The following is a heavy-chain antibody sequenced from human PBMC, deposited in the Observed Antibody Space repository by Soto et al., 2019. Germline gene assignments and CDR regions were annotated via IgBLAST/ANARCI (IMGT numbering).Heavy chain of an antibody. J-gene: IGHJ5*02. D-gene: IGHD3-9*01. CDR3: ARGGGGYYDILTGYYPLDP. CDR2: IYYSGST. V-gene: IGHV4-31*03. Sequence: QVQLQESGPGLVKPSQTLSLTCTVSGGSISSGGYYWSWIRQHPGKGLEWIGYIYYSGSTYYNPSLKSRVTISVDTSKNQFSLKLSSVTAADTAVHYCARGGGGYYDILTGYYPLDPWGRGTPVTVSS. CDR1: GGSISSGGYY.